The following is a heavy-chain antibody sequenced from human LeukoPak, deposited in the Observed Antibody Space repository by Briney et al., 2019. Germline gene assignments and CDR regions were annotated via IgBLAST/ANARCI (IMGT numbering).Heavy chain of an antibody. V-gene: IGHV3-23*01. CDR3: AKDPVPDPPTPHAP. D-gene: IGHD1-14*01. J-gene: IGHJ5*02. CDR1: GFTFGDYG. CDR2: ISGSGGIT. Sequence: PGGTLRLSCAASGFTFGDYGMSWVRQAPAKGLEWVSGISGSGGITYYADSVKGRFTISRDNSKNTLHLQLNSLRAEDTAVYYCAKDPVPDPPTPHAPWGQGTLVTVSS.